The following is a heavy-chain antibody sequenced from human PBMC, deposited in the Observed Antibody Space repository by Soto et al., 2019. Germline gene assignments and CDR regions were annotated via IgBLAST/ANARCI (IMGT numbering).Heavy chain of an antibody. V-gene: IGHV3-23*01. D-gene: IGHD2-15*01. J-gene: IGHJ3*01. CDR1: VFTFSSYA. Sequence: GGSLRLSCSSSVFTFSSYAMSWVRQAPGKGLEWVSGINISGGRTYYTDSVKGRFTISRDNSKNTLYLEMNSLRAEDTAVYYCAKDGAYCSGGSCYRGAFDVWGQGTMVTVSS. CDR2: INISGGRT. CDR3: AKDGAYCSGGSCYRGAFDV.